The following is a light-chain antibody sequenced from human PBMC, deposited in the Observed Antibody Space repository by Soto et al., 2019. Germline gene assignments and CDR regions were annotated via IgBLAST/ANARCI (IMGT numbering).Light chain of an antibody. J-gene: IGLJ1*01. CDR1: SSDVGGYNY. Sequence: QSALTQPPSASGSPGQSVAISCTGTSSDVGGYNYVSWYQQLPGTAPKLLIYGNTNRPSGVPDRFSGSKSGTSVSLAITGLQAADEADYYCQAYDSSLSQNVFGTGTKVTVL. V-gene: IGLV2-8*01. CDR2: GNT. CDR3: QAYDSSLSQNV.